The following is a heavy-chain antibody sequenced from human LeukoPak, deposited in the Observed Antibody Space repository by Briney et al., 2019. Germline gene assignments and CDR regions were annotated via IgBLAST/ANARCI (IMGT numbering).Heavy chain of an antibody. CDR1: GGSTSSSNW. CDR3: ARDFYSSGWYHY. Sequence: SETLSLTCAVSGGSTSSSNWWSWVRQPPGKGLEWIREIYHSGSTNYNPSLKSRVTISVDKSKNQFSLKLSSVTAADTAVYYCARDFYSSGWYHYWGQGTLVTVSS. J-gene: IGHJ4*02. V-gene: IGHV4-4*02. CDR2: IYHSGST. D-gene: IGHD6-19*01.